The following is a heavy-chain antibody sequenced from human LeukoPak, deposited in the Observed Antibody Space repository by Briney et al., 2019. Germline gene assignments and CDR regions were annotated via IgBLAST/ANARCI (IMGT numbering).Heavy chain of an antibody. V-gene: IGHV3-23*01. CDR3: ARARPWDSSRSYYFGMDV. D-gene: IGHD3-22*01. Sequence: GGSLRLSCEASGFTFSSYAIRWVRQAPGTGLEWVSSIPGSGGATYYADSVRGRFSISRDSSKNTVGLQMNSLRDEDTAVYYCARARPWDSSRSYYFGMDVWGHGTTVTVSS. J-gene: IGHJ6*02. CDR1: GFTFSSYA. CDR2: IPGSGGAT.